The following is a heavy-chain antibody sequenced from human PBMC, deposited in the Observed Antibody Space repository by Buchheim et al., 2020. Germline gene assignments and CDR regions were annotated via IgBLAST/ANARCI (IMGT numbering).Heavy chain of an antibody. CDR3: ARGKIGYCRGGSCRKAYYYGMDV. D-gene: IGHD2-15*01. CDR1: GYTFTSYY. Sequence: QVQLVQSGAEVKKPGASVKVSCKASGYTFTSYYMHWVRQAPGQGLEWMGIINPSGGSTSYAQKFQGRVTMTRETSPTTVSMELSSLRSEDTAVYYCARGKIGYCRGGSCRKAYYYGMDVWGQGTT. V-gene: IGHV1-46*01. CDR2: INPSGGST. J-gene: IGHJ6*02.